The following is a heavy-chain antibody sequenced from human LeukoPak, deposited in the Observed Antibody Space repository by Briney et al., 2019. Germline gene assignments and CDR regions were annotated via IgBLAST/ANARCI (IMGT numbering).Heavy chain of an antibody. D-gene: IGHD2-2*01. CDR2: IYHSGST. V-gene: IGHV4-4*02. J-gene: IGHJ4*02. CDR3: TRAGWVVPAAMGY. Sequence: SGTLSLTCVVSGGSISSSNWWSWVRQPPGKGLEWIGEIYHSGSTNYNASLKSRVTISVDKSKNQFSLKLSSVTAADTAVYYCTRAGWVVPAAMGYWGQGTLVTVSS. CDR1: GGSISSSNW.